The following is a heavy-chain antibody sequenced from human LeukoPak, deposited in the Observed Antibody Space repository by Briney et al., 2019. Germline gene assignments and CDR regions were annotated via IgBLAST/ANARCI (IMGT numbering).Heavy chain of an antibody. V-gene: IGHV4-59*12. D-gene: IGHD3-22*01. CDR3: ARVGLGSEYYYDGSGYSAYYFDY. Sequence: SETLSLTCTVSGGSISSYYWSWIRQPPGKGLEYIGYIYYSGNTDSNPSLNSRVTISVDTSKNQFSLKLSSVTAADTAVYYCARVGLGSEYYYDGSGYSAYYFDYWGQGTLVTVSS. J-gene: IGHJ4*02. CDR1: GGSISSYY. CDR2: IYYSGNT.